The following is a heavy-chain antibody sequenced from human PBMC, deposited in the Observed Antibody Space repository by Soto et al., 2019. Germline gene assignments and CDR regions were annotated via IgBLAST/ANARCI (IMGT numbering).Heavy chain of an antibody. D-gene: IGHD5-12*01. Sequence: EVQLVESGGGLVQPGGSLRLSCAASGFTFSYAWMHWVRQAPGKGLEWVSRIDLYTTSTSYADSVKGRFTMSRDNANNTVYLQMSSLRAEDTAVYYCVRDPGNSGHDWRFDYWGQGTRVTVSS. CDR1: GFTFSYAW. V-gene: IGHV3-74*01. CDR2: IDLYTTST. J-gene: IGHJ4*02. CDR3: VRDPGNSGHDWRFDY.